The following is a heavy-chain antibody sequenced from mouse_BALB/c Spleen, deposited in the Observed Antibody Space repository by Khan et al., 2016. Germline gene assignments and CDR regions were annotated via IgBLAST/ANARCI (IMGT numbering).Heavy chain of an antibody. CDR2: INTYTGEP. J-gene: IGHJ2*01. D-gene: IGHD1-3*01. CDR3: TRSGDNYDFDY. Sequence: QIQLVQSGPELKKPGETVKISCKASGYTFTNYGMNWVKQAPGKGLKWMGWINTYTGEPTYTDDFKGRFAFSLETSAITVYLQIINLKNEDTATFFCTRSGDNYDFDYWGQGTTLTVSS. V-gene: IGHV9-3-1*01. CDR1: GYTFTNYG.